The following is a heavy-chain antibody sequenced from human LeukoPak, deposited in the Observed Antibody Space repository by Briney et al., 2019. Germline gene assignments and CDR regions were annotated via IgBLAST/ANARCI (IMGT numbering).Heavy chain of an antibody. D-gene: IGHD4-17*01. CDR3: ATTNYGDYNWFDP. CDR1: GGSVSSGGYY. J-gene: IGHJ5*02. Sequence: PSETLSLTCTVCGGSVSSGGYYWSWILQPPGQGLEWIGYIYYSGSTKYNPSLKSRVTMSVDTSKNQFSLKVTSVTAADTAVYYCATTNYGDYNWFDPWGQGTLVTVSS. CDR2: IYYSGST. V-gene: IGHV4-61*08.